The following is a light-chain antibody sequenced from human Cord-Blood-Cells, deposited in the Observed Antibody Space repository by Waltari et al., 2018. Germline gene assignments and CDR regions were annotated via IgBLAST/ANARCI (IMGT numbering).Light chain of an antibody. Sequence: QSALTQPASVSGSPGQSITISCTGTSSDVGGYNYVSWYQQHPGKAPKLMIYEVRNRPAGVSNRFSGSEAGNTASLTISGLQAEDEADYYCSSYTSSSTYVFGTGTKVTVL. CDR1: SSDVGGYNY. CDR3: SSYTSSSTYV. CDR2: EVR. J-gene: IGLJ1*01. V-gene: IGLV2-14*01.